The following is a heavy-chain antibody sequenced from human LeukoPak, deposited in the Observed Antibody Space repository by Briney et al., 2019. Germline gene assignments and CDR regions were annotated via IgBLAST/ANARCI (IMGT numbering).Heavy chain of an antibody. D-gene: IGHD3-10*01. CDR1: SGSISSSSYY. V-gene: IGHV4-39*07. CDR2: IYYSGNT. CDR3: ARDRGQYASGTGFTWFDP. Sequence: SETLSLTCTVSSGSISSSSYYWGWIRQPPGKGPEWIGSIYYSGNTYYNPSVKGRVIVSSDTSKNQFSLMLISVTAADTAVYYCARDRGQYASGTGFTWFDPWGQGTLVTVSS. J-gene: IGHJ5*02.